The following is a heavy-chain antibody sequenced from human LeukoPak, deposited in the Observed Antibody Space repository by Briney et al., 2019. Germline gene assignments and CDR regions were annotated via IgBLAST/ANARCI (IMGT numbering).Heavy chain of an antibody. V-gene: IGHV3-23*01. CDR2: ISTSGRAT. J-gene: IGHJ4*02. Sequence: GGSLRLSCAASGFAFSTYAMTWVRQAPEKGLQWVSTISTSGRATYYADSVEGRFTISRDNAKNSLFLQMNSLRAEDTAVYYCARVTYAVPDYWGQGTLVTVSS. CDR1: GFAFSTYA. D-gene: IGHD2/OR15-2a*01. CDR3: ARVTYAVPDY.